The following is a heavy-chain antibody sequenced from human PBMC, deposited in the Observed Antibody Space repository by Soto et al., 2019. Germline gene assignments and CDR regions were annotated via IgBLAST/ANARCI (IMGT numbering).Heavy chain of an antibody. CDR2: IFYSGGT. D-gene: IGHD1-26*01. CDR1: GGSISSSSYY. V-gene: IGHV4-39*01. Sequence: QLQLQESGPGLVKPSETLSLTCTVSGGSISSSSYYWGWIRQPPGKGLEWIGNIFYSGGTYYNPSLKSRVTISVDTSKNQFSLKLSSVTAADTAVYYCASRSAGTIFDYWGQGTLVTVSS. CDR3: ASRSAGTIFDY. J-gene: IGHJ4*02.